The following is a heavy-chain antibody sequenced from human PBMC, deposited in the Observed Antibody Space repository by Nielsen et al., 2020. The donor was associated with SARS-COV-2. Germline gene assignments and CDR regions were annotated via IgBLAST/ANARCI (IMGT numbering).Heavy chain of an antibody. CDR1: GFTFSSYS. V-gene: IGHV3-21*04. CDR3: AKDWGYDFWSGSVDY. J-gene: IGHJ4*02. CDR2: ISSSSSYI. D-gene: IGHD3-3*01. Sequence: GESLKISCAASGFTFSSYSMNWVRQAPGKGLEWVSSISSSSSYIYYADSVKGRFTISRDNAKNCLYLEMNSLTVEDTALYYCAKDWGYDFWSGSVDYWGPGTLVTVSS.